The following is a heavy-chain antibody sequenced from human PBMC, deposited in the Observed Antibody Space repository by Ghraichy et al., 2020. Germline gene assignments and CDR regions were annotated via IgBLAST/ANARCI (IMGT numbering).Heavy chain of an antibody. V-gene: IGHV4-59*12. CDR3: ARGSNTMVRGVIPYVDF. Sequence: SETLSLTCTVSGGSISSYYWSWVRQPPGKGLEWIGYIYYSGSTNYNPSLKSRVTISVDTSKNQFSLNLSSVTAADTAVYYCARGSNTMVRGVIPYVDFWGQGTLVTVSS. D-gene: IGHD3-10*01. CDR2: IYYSGST. CDR1: GGSISSYY. J-gene: IGHJ4*02.